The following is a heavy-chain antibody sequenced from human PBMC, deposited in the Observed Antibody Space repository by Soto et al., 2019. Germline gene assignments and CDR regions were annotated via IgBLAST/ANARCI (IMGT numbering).Heavy chain of an antibody. D-gene: IGHD2-8*02. CDR2: IIPVSGTA. V-gene: IGHV1-69*01. CDR3: ATVDRSVALVGWFDP. CDR1: GGTFSSYV. J-gene: IGHJ5*02. Sequence: VHLEQSGAEVKKPGSSVKVSCKFSGGTFSSYVIIWVRQAPGQGLEWMGGIIPVSGTANYAQKFHGRVTSSADAAPNTADMELSSVRFDDTAVYYCATVDRSVALVGWFDPWGQGTLVTVSS.